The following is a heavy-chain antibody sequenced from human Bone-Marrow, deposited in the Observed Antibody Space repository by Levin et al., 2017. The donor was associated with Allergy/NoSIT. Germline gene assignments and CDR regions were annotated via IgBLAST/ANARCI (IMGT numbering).Heavy chain of an antibody. D-gene: IGHD3-22*01. CDR1: GFTFSSYA. CDR3: VKDPYYIATAFDY. J-gene: IGHJ4*02. Sequence: GASVKVSCSASGFTFSSYAMHWVRQAPGKGLEYVSAISSNGGSTYYADSVKGRFTISRDNSKNTLYLQMSSLRAEDTAVYYCVKDPYYIATAFDYWGQGTLVTVSS. V-gene: IGHV3-64D*06. CDR2: ISSNGGST.